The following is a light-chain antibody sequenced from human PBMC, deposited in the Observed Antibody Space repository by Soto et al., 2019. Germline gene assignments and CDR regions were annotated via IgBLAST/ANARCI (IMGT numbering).Light chain of an antibody. CDR2: GAS. J-gene: IGKJ1*01. Sequence: SVLTQSPGTLSLSPGERATLSCRASQRVGSSYLARYQHKPGQAPRLLIFGASSRATGIPARFSGSGSGTEFNLTISSLQSEDFAVYYCQQYGSSGTFGQGTKVDI. CDR3: QQYGSSGT. CDR1: QRVGSSY. V-gene: IGKV3-20*01.